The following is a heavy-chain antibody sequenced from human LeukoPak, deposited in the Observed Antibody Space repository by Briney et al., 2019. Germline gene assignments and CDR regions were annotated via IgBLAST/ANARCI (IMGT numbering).Heavy chain of an antibody. D-gene: IGHD2-15*01. V-gene: IGHV3-11*03. Sequence: PGGSLRLSCAASGFTFSDYYMSWIRQAPGKGLEWVSYISSSSSYTNYADSVKGRFTISRDNAKNSLYLQMNSLRAEDTAVYYCARRPVVVNRAWYFDLWGRGTLVTVSS. J-gene: IGHJ2*01. CDR1: GFTFSDYY. CDR2: ISSSSSYT. CDR3: ARRPVVVNRAWYFDL.